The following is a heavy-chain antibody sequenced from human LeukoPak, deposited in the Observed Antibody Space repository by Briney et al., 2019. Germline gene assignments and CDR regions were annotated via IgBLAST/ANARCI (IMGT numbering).Heavy chain of an antibody. CDR2: INPNSGGT. V-gene: IGHV1-2*02. CDR1: GYTFTGYY. D-gene: IGHD3-10*01. Sequence: ASVEVSCKASGYTFTGYYMHWVRQAPGQGLEWMGWINPNSGGTNYTQKFQGRVTMTRDTSISTAYMELSRLRSDDTAVYYCARDSLGLRGYFDYWGQGTLVTVSS. J-gene: IGHJ4*02. CDR3: ARDSLGLRGYFDY.